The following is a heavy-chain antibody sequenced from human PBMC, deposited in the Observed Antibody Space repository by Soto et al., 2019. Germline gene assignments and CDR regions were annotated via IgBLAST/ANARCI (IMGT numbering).Heavy chain of an antibody. CDR3: ANGDLDY. V-gene: IGHV3-30*18. D-gene: IGHD4-17*01. J-gene: IGHJ4*02. Sequence: QVQLVESGGGVVQPGRSLRLSCAASGFTFSSYGMHWVRQASGKGLEWVAVISYDGSNKYYADSVKGRFTISRDNSKNTLYLQMNSLRAEDTAVYYCANGDLDYWGQGTLVTVSS. CDR2: ISYDGSNK. CDR1: GFTFSSYG.